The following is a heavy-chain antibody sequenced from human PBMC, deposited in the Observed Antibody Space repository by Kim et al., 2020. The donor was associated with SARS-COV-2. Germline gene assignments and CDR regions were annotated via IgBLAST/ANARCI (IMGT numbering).Heavy chain of an antibody. D-gene: IGHD5-12*01. V-gene: IGHV3-64D*09. J-gene: IGHJ6*02. CDR3: VKGDVDIVATGYYGMDV. Sequence: GGSLRLSCSASGFTFSSYAMHWVRQAPGKGLEYVSAISSNGGSTYYADSVKGRFTISRDNSKNTLYLQMSSLKAEDTAVYYCVKGDVDIVATGYYGMDVWGQGTTVTVSS. CDR2: ISSNGGST. CDR1: GFTFSSYA.